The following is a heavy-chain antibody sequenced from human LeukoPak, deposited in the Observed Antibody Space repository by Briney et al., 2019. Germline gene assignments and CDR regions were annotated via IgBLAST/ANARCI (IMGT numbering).Heavy chain of an antibody. CDR1: GGSISSPNW. J-gene: IGHJ5*02. Sequence: SETLSLTCTVSGGSISSPNWWTWVRQPPGKGLERIGEIYYGGSTNYNPSLKSRVTISVDTSNNEFSLELSSVTAADTAVYYCARGLNYDLSPWGQGALVAVSS. CDR2: IYYGGST. CDR3: ARGLNYDLSP. D-gene: IGHD3-3*01. V-gene: IGHV4-4*02.